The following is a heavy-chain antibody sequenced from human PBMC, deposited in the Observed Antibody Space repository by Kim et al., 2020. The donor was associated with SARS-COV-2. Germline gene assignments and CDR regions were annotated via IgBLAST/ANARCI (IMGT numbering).Heavy chain of an antibody. CDR3: AKESYYYGSGSDNWFDP. V-gene: IGHV3-23*01. CDR1: GFTFSSYA. D-gene: IGHD3-10*01. Sequence: GGSLRLSCAASGFTFSSYAMSWVRQAPGKGLEWVSAISGSGGSTYYADSVKGRFTISRDNSKNTLYLQMNSLRAEDTAVYYCAKESYYYGSGSDNWFDPWGQGTLVTVSS. J-gene: IGHJ5*02. CDR2: ISGSGGST.